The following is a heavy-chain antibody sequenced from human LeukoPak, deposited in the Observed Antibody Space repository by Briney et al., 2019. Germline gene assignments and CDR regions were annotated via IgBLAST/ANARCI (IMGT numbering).Heavy chain of an antibody. CDR3: ARVPGIAAAGTAHYYGMDV. CDR1: GGSISSDY. V-gene: IGHV4-59*01. Sequence: SETLSLTCTVSGGSISSDYWSWIRQPPGKGLEWISYIYDSGSTNYNPSLKSRVTISVDTSKNQFSLKLSSVTDADTAVYYCARVPGIAAAGTAHYYGMDVWGQGTTVTVSS. D-gene: IGHD6-13*01. J-gene: IGHJ6*02. CDR2: IYDSGST.